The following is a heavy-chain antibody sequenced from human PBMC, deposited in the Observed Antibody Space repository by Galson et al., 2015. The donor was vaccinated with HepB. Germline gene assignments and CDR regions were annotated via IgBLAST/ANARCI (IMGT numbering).Heavy chain of an antibody. CDR3: ARVGRYSSSWYYFDY. CDR2: ISSSSSTI. V-gene: IGHV3-48*04. J-gene: IGHJ4*02. CDR1: GFTFSSYS. Sequence: SLRLSCAASGFTFSSYSMNWVRQAPGKGLEWVSYISSSSSTIYYADSVKGRFTISRDNAKNSLYLQMNSLRAEDTAVYYCARVGRYSSSWYYFDYWGQGTLVTVSS. D-gene: IGHD6-13*01.